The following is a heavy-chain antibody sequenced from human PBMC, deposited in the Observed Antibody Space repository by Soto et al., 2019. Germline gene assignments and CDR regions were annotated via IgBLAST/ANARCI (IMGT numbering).Heavy chain of an antibody. V-gene: IGHV3-30*18. J-gene: IGHJ6*02. CDR1: GCTFSSYG. CDR3: AKDLSGGGSRDYYYCGMDV. D-gene: IGHD2-15*01. Sequence: RGGALRVSGAASGCTFSSYGMHWVRQAPGKGLEWVAVISYDGSNKYYADSVKGRFTISRDNSKNTLYLQMNSLRAEDTAVYYCAKDLSGGGSRDYYYCGMDVWGQGTTVTVSS. CDR2: ISYDGSNK.